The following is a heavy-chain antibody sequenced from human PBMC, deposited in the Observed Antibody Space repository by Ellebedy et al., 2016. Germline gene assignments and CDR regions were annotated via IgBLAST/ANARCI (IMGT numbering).Heavy chain of an antibody. D-gene: IGHD3-16*01. CDR2: INHSGST. J-gene: IGHJ4*02. CDR1: GGSFSGYY. CDR3: ARLGLTGGDL. V-gene: IGHV4-34*01. Sequence: SETLSLTCAVYGGSFSGYYRSWIRQPPGKGLEWIGEINHSGSTNYNPSLKSRVTISVDTSKNQFSLKLSSVTAADTAVYYCARLGLTGGDLWGQGTLVTVSS.